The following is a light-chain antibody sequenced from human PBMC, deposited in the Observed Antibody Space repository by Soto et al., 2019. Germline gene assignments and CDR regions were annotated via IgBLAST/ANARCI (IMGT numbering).Light chain of an antibody. CDR1: QSVSSSY. CDR3: HHYGGSPIT. V-gene: IGKV3-20*01. J-gene: IGKJ5*01. Sequence: EIVLTQSPGTLSLPPGERATLSCRASQSVSSSYLAWYQQKPGQAPRLLIYGASTRATGIPDRFSGSGPGTDFTLTISRLEPEDFAVYYCHHYGGSPITFGQGTRLEIK. CDR2: GAS.